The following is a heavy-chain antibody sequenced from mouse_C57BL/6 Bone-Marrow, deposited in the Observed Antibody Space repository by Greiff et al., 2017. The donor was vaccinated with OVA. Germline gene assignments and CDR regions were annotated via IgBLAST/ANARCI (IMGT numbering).Heavy chain of an antibody. D-gene: IGHD1-1*01. J-gene: IGHJ1*03. Sequence: EVQRVESGPGLVKPSQSLSLTCSVTGYSITSGYYWNWIRQFPGNKLEWMGYISYDGSNNYNPSLKNRISITRDTSKNQFFLKLNSVTTEDTATYYCAREATTDWYFDVWGTGTTVTVSS. CDR1: GYSITSGYY. CDR3: AREATTDWYFDV. V-gene: IGHV3-6*01. CDR2: ISYDGSN.